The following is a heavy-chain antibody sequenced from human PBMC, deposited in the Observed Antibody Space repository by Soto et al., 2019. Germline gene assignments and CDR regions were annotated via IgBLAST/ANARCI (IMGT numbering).Heavy chain of an antibody. V-gene: IGHV3-23*01. CDR1: GFTFSSYA. J-gene: IGHJ4*02. CDR3: AKFKMATVSYYFDY. Sequence: GGSLRLSCAASGFTFSSYAMSWVRQAPGKGLEWVSAISGSGGSTYYADSVKDRFTISRDNSKNTLYLQMNSLRAEDTAVYYCAKFKMATVSYYFDYWGQGTLVTVSS. D-gene: IGHD5-12*01. CDR2: ISGSGGST.